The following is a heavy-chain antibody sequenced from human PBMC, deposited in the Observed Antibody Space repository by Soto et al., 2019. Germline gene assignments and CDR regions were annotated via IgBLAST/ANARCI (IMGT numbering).Heavy chain of an antibody. CDR1: GYSFTSYW. V-gene: IGHV5-10-1*01. CDR3: ARTSMQSRGYSYGHGGMDV. J-gene: IGHJ6*02. D-gene: IGHD5-18*01. Sequence: GESLKISCKGSGYSFTSYWISWVRQMHGKGQEGMGRIDPSDPYTNYSPSFQGHVTISADKSISTAYLQWSSLKASDTAMYYCARTSMQSRGYSYGHGGMDVWGQGTTVTVYS. CDR2: IDPSDPYT.